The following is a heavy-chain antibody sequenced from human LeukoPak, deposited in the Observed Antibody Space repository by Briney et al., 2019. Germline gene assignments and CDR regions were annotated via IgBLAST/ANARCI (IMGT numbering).Heavy chain of an antibody. CDR1: GFTFSSCA. Sequence: GGSLRLSCAASGFTFSSCAMSWVRQAPGKGLEWVSALSGSGGSINHADSVKGRFTISRDNSKNTLYLQMNSLRAEDTAVYYCARVLVRYDYVWGSYRYIHFDYWGQGTRVTVSS. CDR3: ARVLVRYDYVWGSYRYIHFDY. CDR2: LSGSGGSI. V-gene: IGHV3-23*01. D-gene: IGHD3-16*02. J-gene: IGHJ4*02.